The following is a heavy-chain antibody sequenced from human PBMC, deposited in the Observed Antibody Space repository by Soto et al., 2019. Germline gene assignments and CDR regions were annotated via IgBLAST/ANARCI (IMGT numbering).Heavy chain of an antibody. Sequence: PGGSLRLSCAASGFIFDNHAMHWVRQAPGKGLEWVAVISRDGRDKHHADSVKGRFTISRDNSRLSVDLQMDSLRMEDTAMYFCARDLRAPADYYYYGMDVWGQGTTVTVSS. J-gene: IGHJ6*02. CDR2: ISRDGRDK. V-gene: IGHV3-30*04. CDR3: ARDLRAPADYYYYGMDV. CDR1: GFIFDNHA. D-gene: IGHD2-2*01.